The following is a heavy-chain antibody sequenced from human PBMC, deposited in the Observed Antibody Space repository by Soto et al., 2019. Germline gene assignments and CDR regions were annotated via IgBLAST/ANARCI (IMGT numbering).Heavy chain of an antibody. CDR2: IYHSGST. D-gene: IGHD6-19*01. J-gene: IGHJ6*02. Sequence: PSETLSLTCAVSGGSISSSNWWSWVRQPPGKGLEWIGEIYHSGSTNYNPSLKSRVTISVDKSKNQFSLKLSSVTAADTAVYYCAKIAVAGLDYYGMDVWGQGTTVTV. CDR3: AKIAVAGLDYYGMDV. CDR1: GGSISSSNW. V-gene: IGHV4-4*02.